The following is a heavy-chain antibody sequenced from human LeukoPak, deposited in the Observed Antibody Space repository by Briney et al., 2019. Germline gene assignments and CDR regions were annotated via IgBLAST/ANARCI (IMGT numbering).Heavy chain of an antibody. J-gene: IGHJ4*02. Sequence: PGGSLRLSCAASGFTFTSYWKHWVRHAPGKGLVWVSRINSEGSSTTYADAVKGRFTISRDNAKNTVHLQMNSLRAEDTAVYYCARVAYASLLAYWGQGTLVTASS. D-gene: IGHD3-16*01. V-gene: IGHV3-74*01. CDR3: ARVAYASLLAY. CDR2: INSEGSST. CDR1: GFTFTSYW.